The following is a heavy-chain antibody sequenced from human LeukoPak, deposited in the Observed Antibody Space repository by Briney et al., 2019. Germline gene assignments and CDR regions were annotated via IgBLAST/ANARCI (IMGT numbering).Heavy chain of an antibody. CDR1: GDSVSSNSAA. J-gene: IGHJ5*02. Sequence: SQTLSLTCAISGDSVSSNSAAWNWIRQSPSRGLEWLGRTYYRSKWYNDYAVSVKSRITIDPDTSKNQFSLQLNSVTPEDTAVYYCARDFDYYDTSGYRNWFDPWGQGILVTVSS. V-gene: IGHV6-1*01. CDR2: TYYRSKWYN. CDR3: ARDFDYYDTSGYRNWFDP. D-gene: IGHD3-22*01.